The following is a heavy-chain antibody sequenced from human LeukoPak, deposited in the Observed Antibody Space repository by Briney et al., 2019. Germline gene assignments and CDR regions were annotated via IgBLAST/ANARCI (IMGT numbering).Heavy chain of an antibody. Sequence: GGSLRLSCAASGLTFSSYGMHWVRQAPGKGLEWVAFIRYDGSNKYYADSVKGRFTISRDNSKNTLYLQMNSLRAEDTAVYYCAKDRAGTIDYWGQGTLVTVPS. CDR1: GLTFSSYG. CDR2: IRYDGSNK. J-gene: IGHJ4*02. CDR3: AKDRAGTIDY. V-gene: IGHV3-30*02. D-gene: IGHD1-14*01.